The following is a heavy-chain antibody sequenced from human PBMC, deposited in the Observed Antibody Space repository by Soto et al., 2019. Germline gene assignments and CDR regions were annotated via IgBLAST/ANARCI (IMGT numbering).Heavy chain of an antibody. CDR2: IHSDGSST. D-gene: IGHD1-26*01. CDR1: GFTFSYYW. J-gene: IGHJ3*01. CDR3: ARGQWGAFDL. V-gene: IGHV3-74*01. Sequence: DVQLVESGGGSVQPGGSLSLSCAATGFTFSYYWMHWVRQAPGKGLVWVSRIHSDGSSTSDADSVKGRFTISRDNAKNTLYLQMNSLRAEDTAVYDCARGQWGAFDLWGQGTMVTVAS.